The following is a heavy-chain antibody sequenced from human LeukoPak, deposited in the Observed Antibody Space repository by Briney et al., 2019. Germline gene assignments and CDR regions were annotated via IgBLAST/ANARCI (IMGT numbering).Heavy chain of an antibody. CDR3: ARGFSTVTTDYYYYMDV. V-gene: IGHV4-34*01. Sequence: SETLSLTCAVYGGSFSGYYWSWIRQPPGKGLEWIGEINHSGSTNYNPSPKSRVTISVDTSKNQFSLKLSSVTAADTAVYYCARGFSTVTTDYYYYMDVWGKGTTVTVSS. J-gene: IGHJ6*03. CDR2: INHSGST. D-gene: IGHD4-17*01. CDR1: GGSFSGYY.